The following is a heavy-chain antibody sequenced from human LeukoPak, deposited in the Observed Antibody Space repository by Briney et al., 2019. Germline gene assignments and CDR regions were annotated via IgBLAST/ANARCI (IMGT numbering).Heavy chain of an antibody. CDR3: ARVSLWFGELSAFDI. CDR1: GYRFTSYW. D-gene: IGHD3-10*01. J-gene: IGHJ3*02. Sequence: GGSLKISCKGSGYRFTSYWIGWVRQMPGKGLEWMGIIYPGDSDTRYSPSFQGQVTISADKSISTAYLQWSSLKASDTAMYYCARVSLWFGELSAFDIWGQGTMVTVSS. CDR2: IYPGDSDT. V-gene: IGHV5-51*01.